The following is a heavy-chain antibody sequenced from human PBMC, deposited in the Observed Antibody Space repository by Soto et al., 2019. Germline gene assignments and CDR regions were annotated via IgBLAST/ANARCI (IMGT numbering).Heavy chain of an antibody. CDR3: ARSMYSTSAQLYYGMDV. D-gene: IGHD6-6*01. CDR1: GYSIRSGYF. Sequence: SETLSLTCAVSGYSIRSGYFWGWIRQPPGKGLEWIGSMYHSGITYYNLSLKSRVTISVDTSKNQLSQKLSSATAADTAVYYCARSMYSTSAQLYYGMDVWGQGTTVTVSS. J-gene: IGHJ6*02. V-gene: IGHV4-38-2*01. CDR2: MYHSGIT.